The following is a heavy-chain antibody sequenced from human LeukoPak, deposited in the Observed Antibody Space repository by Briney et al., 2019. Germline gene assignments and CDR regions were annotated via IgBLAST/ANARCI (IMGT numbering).Heavy chain of an antibody. J-gene: IGHJ5*02. CDR1: GYTFTSYD. Sequence: ASVNVSCKASGYTFTSYDINWVRQATGQGLEWMGWMNPNSGNTGYAQKFQGRVTMTRNTSISTAYMELSSLRSEDTAVYYCARGKRSGFLNWFDPWGQGTLVTVSS. D-gene: IGHD3-10*01. CDR3: ARGKRSGFLNWFDP. CDR2: MNPNSGNT. V-gene: IGHV1-8*01.